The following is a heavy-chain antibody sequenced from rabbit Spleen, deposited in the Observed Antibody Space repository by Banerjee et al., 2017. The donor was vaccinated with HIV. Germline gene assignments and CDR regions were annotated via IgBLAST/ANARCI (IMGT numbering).Heavy chain of an antibody. D-gene: IGHD1-1*01. CDR3: ARDLVAVIGWNFSL. CDR1: GFSFSSTW. Sequence: LEESGGGLVKPGGTLTLPCTVSGFSFSSTWLCWVRQAPGKGLEWIACIDTSDGDTDYANWPKGRFTISKASSTTVTLQMTSLTAADTATYFCARDLVAVIGWNFSLWGPGTLVTVS. V-gene: IGHV1S45*01. CDR2: IDTSDGDT. J-gene: IGHJ6*01.